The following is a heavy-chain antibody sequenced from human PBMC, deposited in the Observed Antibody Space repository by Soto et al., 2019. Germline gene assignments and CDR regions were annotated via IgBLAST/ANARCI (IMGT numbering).Heavy chain of an antibody. J-gene: IGHJ4*02. CDR1: GFTFRSYG. V-gene: IGHV3-NL1*01. D-gene: IGHD4-17*01. Sequence: GSLRLSCAASGFTFRSYGMHWVRQAPGKGLEWVSVIYSGGSTYYADSVKGRFTISRDNSKNTLYLQMNSLRAEDTAVYYCARDADYGDYVDYWGQGTLVTVSS. CDR2: IYSGGST. CDR3: ARDADYGDYVDY.